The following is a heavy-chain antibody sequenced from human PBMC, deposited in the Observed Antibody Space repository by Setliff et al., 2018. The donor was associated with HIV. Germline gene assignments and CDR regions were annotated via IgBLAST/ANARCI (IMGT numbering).Heavy chain of an antibody. CDR1: GYTFTGYY. D-gene: IGHD2-15*01. CDR2: ITPNSGGT. J-gene: IGHJ6*03. CDR3: ARDLAYCSGGSCYRPLIYYFYYMDV. Sequence: ASVKVSCKASGYTFTGYYMHWVRQAPGQGLEWMGWITPNSGGTNYAQKLQGRVTMTRDTSISTAYMELSGLTSDDTATYYCARDLAYCSGGSCYRPLIYYFYYMDVWGKGTTVTVSS. V-gene: IGHV1-2*02.